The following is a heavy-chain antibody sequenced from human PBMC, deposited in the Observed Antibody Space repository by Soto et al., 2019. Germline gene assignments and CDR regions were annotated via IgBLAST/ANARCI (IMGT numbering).Heavy chain of an antibody. Sequence: GGSLSLSCAASGFTFSKYWMIWVRQAPGRGLEWVANINQDGGERHFLDSVEGRFTISRDNAERSLYLQMNSLRAEDTAVYYCARSSGAGSTFDYWGQGA. V-gene: IGHV3-7*04. CDR3: ARSSGAGSTFDY. J-gene: IGHJ4*02. CDR2: INQDGGER. CDR1: GFTFSKYW. D-gene: IGHD6-19*01.